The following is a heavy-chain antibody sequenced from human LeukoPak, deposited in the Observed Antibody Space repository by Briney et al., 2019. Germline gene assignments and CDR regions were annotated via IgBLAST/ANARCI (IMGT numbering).Heavy chain of an antibody. CDR3: ARVPTAAVAGTDFGY. CDR2: ISYDGINK. V-gene: IGHV3-30-3*01. J-gene: IGHJ4*02. CDR1: GFTFSGYV. D-gene: IGHD6-19*01. Sequence: GGSLRLSCAASGFTFSGYVVHWVRQAPGKGLEWVTVISYDGINKYYADSVKGRFTISRDNSKNMVYLQMNSLRTEDTAIYYCARVPTAAVAGTDFGYWGRGTLVTVSS.